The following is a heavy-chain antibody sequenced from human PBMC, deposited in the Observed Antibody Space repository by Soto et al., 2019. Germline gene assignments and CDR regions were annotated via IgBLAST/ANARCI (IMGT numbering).Heavy chain of an antibody. CDR3: ARVRREYDNSGPVDY. D-gene: IGHD3-22*01. V-gene: IGHV4-34*01. J-gene: IGHJ4*02. CDR2: INHSGST. CDR1: GGSFSGYY. Sequence: ETLSLTCAVYGGSFSGYYWTWIRQPPGTGLEWIGEINHSGSTNYNPSLKSRVTISVDTSKNQFSLKLTSVTAADTAVYYCARVRREYDNSGPVDYWGQGTLVTVSS.